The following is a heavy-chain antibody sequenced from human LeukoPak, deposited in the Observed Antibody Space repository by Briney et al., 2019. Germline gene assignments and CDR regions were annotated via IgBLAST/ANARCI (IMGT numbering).Heavy chain of an antibody. Sequence: GGSLRLSCAASGFSFSSYGMYWVRQAPGKGLEWVAFIRYDGSNKYYADSVKGRFTISRDNSKNTLYLQMNSLRAEDTAVYYCAKAQHIVVVTAQDYWGQGTLVTVSS. CDR1: GFSFSSYG. J-gene: IGHJ4*02. CDR3: AKAQHIVVVTAQDY. V-gene: IGHV3-30*02. D-gene: IGHD2-21*02. CDR2: IRYDGSNK.